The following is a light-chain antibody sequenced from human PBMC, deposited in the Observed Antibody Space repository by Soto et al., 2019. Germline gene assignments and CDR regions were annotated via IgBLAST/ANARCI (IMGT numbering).Light chain of an antibody. J-gene: IGLJ2*01. CDR3: QAWDSSTVVV. V-gene: IGLV3-1*01. Sequence: SYELTQPPSVSVSPGQTASITCSGDKLGDKYACWYQQKPGQSPVLVIYQDSKRPSGIPERFSGSNSGNTATLTISGTQAMDEADYYCQAWDSSTVVVFGGGTKLTVX. CDR2: QDS. CDR1: KLGDKY.